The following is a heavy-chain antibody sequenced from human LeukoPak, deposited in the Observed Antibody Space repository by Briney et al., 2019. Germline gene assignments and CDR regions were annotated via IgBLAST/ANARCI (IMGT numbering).Heavy chain of an antibody. D-gene: IGHD1-7*01. CDR3: ARDPTYIASWSGTTIEPDP. V-gene: IGHV3-23*01. CDR2: ISGSGGST. Sequence: PGGSLRLSCAASGFTFSSYAMSWVRQAPGKGLEWVSAISGSGGSTYYADSVKGRFTISRDNSKNTLYLQMNSLRAEDTAVYYCARDPTYIASWSGTTIEPDPWGQGTLVTVSS. CDR1: GFTFSSYA. J-gene: IGHJ5*02.